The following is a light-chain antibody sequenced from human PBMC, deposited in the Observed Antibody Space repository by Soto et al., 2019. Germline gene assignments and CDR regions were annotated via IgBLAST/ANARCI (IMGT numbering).Light chain of an antibody. J-gene: IGLJ3*02. CDR3: SSYTSSTTPGV. CDR2: DVT. V-gene: IGLV2-14*03. CDR1: SSGVGGNNY. Sequence: QSVLTQPASVSGSPGQSITISCTGTSSGVGGNNYVSWYQHHPGKAPNLLIYDVTNRPSGVSNRFSGAKSGNTASLTISGLQAEDEGDYHCSSYTSSTTPGVFGGGTKVTVL.